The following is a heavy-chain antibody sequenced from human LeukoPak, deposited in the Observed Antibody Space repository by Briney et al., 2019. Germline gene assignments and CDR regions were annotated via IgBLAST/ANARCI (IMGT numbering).Heavy chain of an antibody. J-gene: IGHJ6*02. V-gene: IGHV4-39*01. CDR1: GGSISSSSYY. CDR2: AHHSGAT. Sequence: SETLSLTCTVSGGSISSSSYYWDWIRQPPGRGLEWIGSAHHSGATYRNPSLRSRVTTSTDTSRNQFSLKLSSVTAEDTAIYYCAKRGTYSPAGLDVWGQGATVTVSS. CDR3: AKRGTYSPAGLDV. D-gene: IGHD1-26*01.